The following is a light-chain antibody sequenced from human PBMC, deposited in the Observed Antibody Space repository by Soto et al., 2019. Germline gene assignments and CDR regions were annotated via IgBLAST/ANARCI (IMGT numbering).Light chain of an antibody. CDR2: DVS. CDR3: SSYTSSSTLYV. CDR1: SSDVGGYNY. Sequence: QSALTQPASVSGSPGQSITISCTGTSSDVGGYNYVSWYQQHPGKAPKLMIYDVSNRPSGVSNRFSGSKSGNTASLTISGLRADDEADYYCSSYTSSSTLYVFGTGTKLTFL. V-gene: IGLV2-14*01. J-gene: IGLJ1*01.